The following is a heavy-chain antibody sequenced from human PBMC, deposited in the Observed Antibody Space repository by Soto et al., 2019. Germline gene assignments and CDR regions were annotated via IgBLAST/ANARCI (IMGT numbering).Heavy chain of an antibody. D-gene: IGHD2-15*01. CDR3: ARGYCSGGSCYAIDY. V-gene: IGHV4-59*12. Sequence: SETLSLTCIVSGGSISGYYWNWIQQPPGKGLEWIGYIYYSGSTTYNPSLKSRVTISVDTSKNQFSLKLSSVTAADTAVYYCARGYCSGGSCYAIDYWGQGTLVTVSS. CDR1: GGSISGYY. J-gene: IGHJ4*02. CDR2: IYYSGST.